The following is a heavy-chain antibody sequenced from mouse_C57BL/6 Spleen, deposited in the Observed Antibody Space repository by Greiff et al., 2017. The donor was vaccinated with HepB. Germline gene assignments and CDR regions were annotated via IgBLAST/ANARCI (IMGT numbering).Heavy chain of an antibody. CDR2: IYPSDSET. Sequence: VQLQQSGAELVRPGSSVKLSCKASGYTFTSYWMDWVKQRPGQGLEWIGNIYPSDSETHYNQKFKDKATLTVDKSSSTAYMQLSSLKSEDSAVYYCAREGVYDYWDFDVWGTGTTVTVAS. CDR3: AREGVYDYWDFDV. J-gene: IGHJ1*03. V-gene: IGHV1-61*01. D-gene: IGHD2-3*01. CDR1: GYTFTSYW.